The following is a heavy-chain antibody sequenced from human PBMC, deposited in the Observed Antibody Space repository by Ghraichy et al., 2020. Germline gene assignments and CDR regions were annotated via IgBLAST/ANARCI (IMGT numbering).Heavy chain of an antibody. CDR1: GFTFSSFG. J-gene: IGHJ4*02. CDR2: MRYDGSYE. CDR3: AKAGITGLDY. D-gene: IGHD1-20*01. V-gene: IGHV3-30*02. Sequence: GGSLRLSCAASGFTFSSFGMHWVRPAPGKGLEWVAFMRYDGSYEYYAESVKGRFTISRDNSKNTLYLQMNSLRAEDTAVYYCAKAGITGLDYWGQGTLVTVSS.